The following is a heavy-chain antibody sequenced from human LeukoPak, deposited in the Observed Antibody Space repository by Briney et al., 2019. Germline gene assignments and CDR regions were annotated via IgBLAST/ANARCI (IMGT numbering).Heavy chain of an antibody. D-gene: IGHD6-13*01. V-gene: IGHV4-59*01. CDR1: SGSISNYY. Sequence: SETLSLTCTVSSGSISNYYWRWVRQPPGKGLEWIGYIYSSGSTNYNPSLKSRVTISLDTSKNQFSLRLSSVTAADTAVYYCGRSPSSSWYKGYVFDFWGQGTMVTVSS. J-gene: IGHJ3*01. CDR2: IYSSGST. CDR3: GRSPSSSWYKGYVFDF.